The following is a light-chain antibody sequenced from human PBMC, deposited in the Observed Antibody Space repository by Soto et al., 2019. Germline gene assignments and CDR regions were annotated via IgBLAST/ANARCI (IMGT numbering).Light chain of an antibody. CDR3: HQTYSTLWT. CDR1: QSISKS. V-gene: IGKV1-39*01. J-gene: IGKJ1*01. CDR2: ATS. Sequence: DIQMTQSPSSLSASVGDRVTITCRASQSISKSLNWYQQKPGRAPKLLIYATSSLQRGVSSRFSGSGSGTGFTLTISNLQPEDFATYYCHQTYSTLWTFGQGTKVDVK.